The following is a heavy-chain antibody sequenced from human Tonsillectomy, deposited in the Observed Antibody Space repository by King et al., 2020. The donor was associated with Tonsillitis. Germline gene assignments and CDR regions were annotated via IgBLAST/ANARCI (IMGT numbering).Heavy chain of an antibody. CDR1: GYTFTGYY. D-gene: IGHD3-22*01. Sequence: EQLVQSGAEVKKPGASVKVSCKASGYTFTGYYMHWVRQAPGQGLEWMGWINPNSGGTNYAQKFQGRVTMTKDTSISTAYMELSRLRSDDTAVYYCAGQSSNYYDSSYYGLDVWGQGTTVTVSS. J-gene: IGHJ6*02. CDR3: AGQSSNYYDSSYYGLDV. CDR2: INPNSGGT. V-gene: IGHV1-2*02.